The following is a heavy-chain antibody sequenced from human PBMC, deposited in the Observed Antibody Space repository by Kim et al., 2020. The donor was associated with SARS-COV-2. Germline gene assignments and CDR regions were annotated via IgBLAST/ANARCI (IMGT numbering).Heavy chain of an antibody. D-gene: IGHD3-22*01. CDR2: ISGSGGST. Sequence: GGSLRLSCAASGFTFSSYAMSWVRQAPGKGLEWVSAISGSGGSTYYADSVKGRFTISRDNAKNTLYLQMNSLRAEDTAVYYCARGRYDSSGYYRFGDYWGQGTLVTVSS. CDR1: GFTFSSYA. V-gene: IGHV3-23*01. J-gene: IGHJ4*02. CDR3: ARGRYDSSGYYRFGDY.